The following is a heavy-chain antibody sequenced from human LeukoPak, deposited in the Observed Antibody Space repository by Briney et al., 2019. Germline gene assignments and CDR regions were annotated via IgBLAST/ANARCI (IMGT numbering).Heavy chain of an antibody. J-gene: IGHJ4*02. CDR1: GYTFTSYY. D-gene: IGHD3-10*01. Sequence: ASVKVSCKASGYTFTSYYMHWVRQAPGQGLEWMGMFSPSGAGTGYAQKFQGRVTMTRDTSTSTVYMELSSLRSEETAAYYCARHYIHPPHYFDYWGQGTLLTVSS. CDR2: FSPSGAGT. V-gene: IGHV1-46*01. CDR3: ARHYIHPPHYFDY.